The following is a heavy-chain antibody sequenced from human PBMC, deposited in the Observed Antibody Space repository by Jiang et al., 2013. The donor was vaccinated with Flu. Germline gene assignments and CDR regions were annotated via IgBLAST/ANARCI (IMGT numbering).Heavy chain of an antibody. CDR2: IYTSGNT. CDR3: ARAVAGPVWYFDL. CDR1: GGSISDYY. Sequence: PSETLSLTCTVSGGSISDYYWSWLRQPAGKGLEWIGRIYTSGNTNYNPSLKSRVTMSVDTSKNQFSLRLNSVTAADTAVYYCARAVAGPVWYFDLWGRGTLVTVSS. J-gene: IGHJ2*01. V-gene: IGHV4-4*07. D-gene: IGHD6-19*01.